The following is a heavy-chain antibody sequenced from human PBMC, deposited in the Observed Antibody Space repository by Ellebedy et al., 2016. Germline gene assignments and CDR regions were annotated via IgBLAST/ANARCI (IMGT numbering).Heavy chain of an antibody. CDR3: AKVDPDAFDI. Sequence: GGSLRLXXAASGFTFSSYWMSWVRQAPGKGLEWVANIKQDGSEKYYVDSVKGRFTISRDNAKNSLYLQMNSLRAEDTAVYYCAKVDPDAFDIWGQGTMVTVSS. D-gene: IGHD2-2*01. V-gene: IGHV3-7*02. CDR1: GFTFSSYW. J-gene: IGHJ3*02. CDR2: IKQDGSEK.